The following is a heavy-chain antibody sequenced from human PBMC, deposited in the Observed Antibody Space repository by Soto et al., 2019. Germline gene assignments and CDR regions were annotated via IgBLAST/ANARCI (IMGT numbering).Heavy chain of an antibody. CDR2: IYTSGST. D-gene: IGHD3-10*01. J-gene: IGHJ6*02. CDR1: GGSISSYY. CDR3: ARAGRYYGSGSYYGNRYYYYGMDV. Sequence: SETLSLTCTVSGGSISSYYWSWIRQPAGKGLEWIGRIYTSGSTNYNPSLKSRVTMSVDTSKNQFSLKLSSVTAADTAVYYCARAGRYYGSGSYYGNRYYYYGMDVWGQGTTVTVSS. V-gene: IGHV4-4*07.